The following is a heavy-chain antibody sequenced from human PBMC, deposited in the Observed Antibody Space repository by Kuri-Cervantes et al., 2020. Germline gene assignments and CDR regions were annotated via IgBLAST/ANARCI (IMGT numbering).Heavy chain of an antibody. CDR3: AVIPSAGPFVY. CDR1: KFTFSSYA. D-gene: IGHD6-19*01. CDR2: ISGSGNNI. Sequence: GESLKISCAASKFTFSSYAMSWVRQAPGGGLEGVSSISGSGNNIYHAYPVKDWLTISRDNSKNTLFLQMITLRVEDKAVCYCAVIPSAGPFVYWGQGTLVTVSS. V-gene: IGHV3-23*01. J-gene: IGHJ4*02.